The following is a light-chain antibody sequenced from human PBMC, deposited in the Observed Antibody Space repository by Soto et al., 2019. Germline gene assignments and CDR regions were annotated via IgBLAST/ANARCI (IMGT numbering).Light chain of an antibody. Sequence: DIPMTQSPSSVSASVGDRVPITWQASQDMKNYLNRYQQKSGKAPKLLIYDASDLETGDPSRFSGSGSGTDFTFTINSLQPEDIATYYCQQYDILPLTFGGGTKVDI. J-gene: IGKJ4*01. CDR1: QDMKNY. V-gene: IGKV1-33*01. CDR3: QQYDILPLT. CDR2: DAS.